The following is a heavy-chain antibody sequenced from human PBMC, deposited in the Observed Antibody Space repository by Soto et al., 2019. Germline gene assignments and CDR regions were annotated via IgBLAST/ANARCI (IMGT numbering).Heavy chain of an antibody. CDR1: GGSIITNHW. D-gene: IGHD1-26*01. J-gene: IGHJ6*02. CDR2: IFHRGSA. CDR3: ATLNSRDSGSYYYYGMDV. V-gene: IGHV4-4*02. Sequence: PSETLSLTCDVSGGSIITNHWWTWVRQAPGKGLEWIGEIFHRGSAHHNPSLKSRVTISVDKSKNQFSLKLSSVTAADTAVYYCATLNSRDSGSYYYYGMDVWGQGTTVTVSS.